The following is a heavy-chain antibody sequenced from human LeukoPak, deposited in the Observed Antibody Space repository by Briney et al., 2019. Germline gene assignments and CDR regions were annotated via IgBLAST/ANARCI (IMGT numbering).Heavy chain of an antibody. D-gene: IGHD4-17*01. CDR2: ISAYNGNT. CDR1: GYTFTNYG. Sequence: ASVKVSCKASGYTFTNYGISWVRQAPGQGLEWMGWISAYNGNTNYAQKFQGRVTMTTDTSASTAYMELRSLRSDDTAVYYCARDRDYGDYNTQDLFVYWGQGTLVTVSS. CDR3: ARDRDYGDYNTQDLFVY. J-gene: IGHJ4*02. V-gene: IGHV1-18*01.